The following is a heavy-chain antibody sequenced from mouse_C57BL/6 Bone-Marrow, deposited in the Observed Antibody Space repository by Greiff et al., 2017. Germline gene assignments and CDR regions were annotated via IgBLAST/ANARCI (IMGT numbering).Heavy chain of an antibody. Sequence: QVQLQQSGAELVRPGSSVKLSCKASGYTFTSYWMHWVKQRPIQGLEWIGNIDPSDSETHYNQKFKDKATLTVDKSYSTAYMQLSSLTSEDSAVYYCARRNRRIYTTGYFDVWGTGTTVTVSS. D-gene: IGHD1-1*01. J-gene: IGHJ1*03. CDR2: IDPSDSET. V-gene: IGHV1-52*01. CDR1: GYTFTSYW. CDR3: ARRNRRIYTTGYFDV.